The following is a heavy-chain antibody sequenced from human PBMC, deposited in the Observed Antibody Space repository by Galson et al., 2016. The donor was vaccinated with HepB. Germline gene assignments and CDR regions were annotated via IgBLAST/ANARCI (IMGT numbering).Heavy chain of an antibody. CDR3: ARSYVDIVATMAAPYDY. CDR1: GLTFSRYS. CDR2: ISFDGDKK. Sequence: SLRLSCAASGLTFSRYSMHWVRQAPGKGLEWVAVISFDGDKKQYADSAQGRFTISRDNSKNTLSLQMNSLRVEDTAVYYCARSYVDIVATMAAPYDYWGQGTLVTVSS. V-gene: IGHV3-30-3*01. D-gene: IGHD5-12*01. J-gene: IGHJ4*02.